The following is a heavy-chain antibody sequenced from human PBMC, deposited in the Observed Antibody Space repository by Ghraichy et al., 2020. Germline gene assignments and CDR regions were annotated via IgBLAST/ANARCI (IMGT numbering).Heavy chain of an antibody. D-gene: IGHD1-26*01. Sequence: ASVKVSCKASGYTFSSYAVSWLRQAPGQGLEWMGWISGYNGDTRYAQKFQGRVTMTTDTSTGTAYMEVRSLRSDDTAVYYCARDLVKWGSLESNWFDAWGQGTLVTVSS. CDR1: GYTFSSYA. CDR2: ISGYNGDT. V-gene: IGHV1-18*04. CDR3: ARDLVKWGSLESNWFDA. J-gene: IGHJ5*02.